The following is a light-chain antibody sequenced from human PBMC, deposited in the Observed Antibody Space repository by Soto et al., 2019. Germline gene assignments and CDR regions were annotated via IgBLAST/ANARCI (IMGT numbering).Light chain of an antibody. Sequence: QSVLTQPPSVSAAPGQTVTISCTGSGSNIGAGYDVHWYQHLPGRAPKLLIYGNIIRPSGVPDRFSASKSGTSASLAITGLQAEDEGDYYCQSYDSRLSGYVVFGGGT. CDR3: QSYDSRLSGYVV. J-gene: IGLJ2*01. V-gene: IGLV1-40*01. CDR1: GSNIGAGYD. CDR2: GNI.